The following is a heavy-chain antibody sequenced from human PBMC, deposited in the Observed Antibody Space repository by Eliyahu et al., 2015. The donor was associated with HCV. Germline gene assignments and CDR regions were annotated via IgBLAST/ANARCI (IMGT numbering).Heavy chain of an antibody. D-gene: IGHD6-19*01. CDR3: ARAERYTSGWPGGY. V-gene: IGHV1-2*02. J-gene: IGHJ4*02. CDR1: GYSFPGYY. Sequence: QVQLVQSGAXVKKPGASVKVSCKASGYSFPGYYIHWVRQAPGQGLEWMGWINPKSGGTNYAQKFQGRVTMTRDTSISTVYMDLTRLRSDDTAVYYCARAERYTSGWPGGYWGQGIVVTVSS. CDR2: INPKSGGT.